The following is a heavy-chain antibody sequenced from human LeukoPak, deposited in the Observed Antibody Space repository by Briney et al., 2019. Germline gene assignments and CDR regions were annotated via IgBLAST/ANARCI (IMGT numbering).Heavy chain of an antibody. CDR2: ITGTGGR. V-gene: IGHV3-23*01. Sequence: GGSLRLSCAASGFTFSSYGMHWVRQAPGKGLEWVSIITGTGGRYYGDSVKGRFILPRDNSKNTVYMQMSSLRAEDTATYYCAKDYCRDGNCPFPFLDSWGQGTLVTVSS. CDR3: AKDYCRDGNCPFPFLDS. J-gene: IGHJ4*02. D-gene: IGHD2-15*01. CDR1: GFTFSSYG.